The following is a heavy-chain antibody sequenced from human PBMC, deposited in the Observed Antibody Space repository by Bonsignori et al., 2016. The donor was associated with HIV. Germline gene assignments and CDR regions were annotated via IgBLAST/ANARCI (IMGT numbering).Heavy chain of an antibody. J-gene: IGHJ3*02. CDR2: IDSTRI. V-gene: IGHV3-21*01. D-gene: IGHD1-26*01. CDR3: ARDKMGGIADAFDM. Sequence: GESLKISCVASGFTFSTYSMNWVRQAPGKGLEWVSSIDSTRIFYADSVKGRFTISTDNAKNSLSLQMNSLRDEDTAVYYCARDKMGGIADAFDMWGQGTMVTVSS. CDR1: GFTFSTYS.